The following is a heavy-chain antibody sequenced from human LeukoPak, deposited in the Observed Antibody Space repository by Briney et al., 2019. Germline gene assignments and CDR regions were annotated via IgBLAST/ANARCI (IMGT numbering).Heavy chain of an antibody. D-gene: IGHD2-2*01. CDR2: IIPIYGTA. CDR3: ARDARHRYCSSSSCYRGWLDP. Sequence: SVKVSCKASGGTFSSYVISWVRQAPGQGLEWMGGIIPIYGTANYAQKFQGRVTITADESTSTAYMELSSLRSEDTAVYYCARDARHRYCSSSSCYRGWLDPWGQGTPVTVSS. CDR1: GGTFSSYV. V-gene: IGHV1-69*13. J-gene: IGHJ5*02.